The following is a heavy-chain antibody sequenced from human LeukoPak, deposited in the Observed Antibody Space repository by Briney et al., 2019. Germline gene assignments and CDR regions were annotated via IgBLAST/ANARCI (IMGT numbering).Heavy chain of an antibody. Sequence: SETLSLTCTVSGGSISTSSYYWGWIRQPPGKGLEWIGSIYYSGSTNYNPSLKSRVTISVDTSKNQFSLKLSSLTAADTAVYYCAIRKRGYSYGQYYYYYYMDVWGKGTTVTVSS. D-gene: IGHD5-18*01. CDR3: AIRKRGYSYGQYYYYYYMDV. CDR2: IYYSGST. J-gene: IGHJ6*03. CDR1: GGSISTSSYY. V-gene: IGHV4-39*07.